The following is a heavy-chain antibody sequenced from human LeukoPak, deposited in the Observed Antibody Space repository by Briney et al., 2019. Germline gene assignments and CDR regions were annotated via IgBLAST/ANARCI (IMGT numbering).Heavy chain of an antibody. V-gene: IGHV3-33*01. CDR3: GRDPSRSKVYGPPDY. CDR1: GFTFSSYG. CDR2: IWDDGSNK. J-gene: IGHJ4*02. D-gene: IGHD3-10*01. Sequence: GRSLRLSCAASGFTFSSYGMNWVRQAPGKGLEWVAVIWDDGSNKYYADSVKGRFTISRDNSKNTLYLQMNSLRAEDTAVYYCGRDPSRSKVYGPPDYWGQGTLVTVTS.